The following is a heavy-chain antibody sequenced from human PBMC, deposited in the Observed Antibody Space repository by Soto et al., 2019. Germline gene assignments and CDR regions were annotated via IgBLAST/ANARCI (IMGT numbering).Heavy chain of an antibody. D-gene: IGHD3-10*01. V-gene: IGHV1-46*03. CDR3: ARSASGSNYYGSGNWFDP. CDR2: INPSGGST. J-gene: IGHJ5*02. Sequence: ASVKVSCKASEYTFTSYYMHWVRQAPGQGLEWMGIINPSGGSTSYAQKFQGRVTMTRDTSTSTVYMELSSLRSEDTAVYYCARSASGSNYYGSGNWFDPWGQGTLVTVSS. CDR1: EYTFTSYY.